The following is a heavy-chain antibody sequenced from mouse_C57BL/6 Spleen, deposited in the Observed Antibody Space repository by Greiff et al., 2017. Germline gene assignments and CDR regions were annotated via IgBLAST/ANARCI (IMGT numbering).Heavy chain of an antibody. V-gene: IGHV1-82*01. CDR2: IYPGDGDT. J-gene: IGHJ2*01. CDR3: APYYGNFYYFDY. D-gene: IGHD2-10*01. CDR1: GYAFSSSW. Sequence: QVQLQQSGPELVKPGASVKISCKASGYAFSSSWMNWVKQRPGKGLEWIGRIYPGDGDTNYNGKFKGKATLTADKSSSTAYMRLSSLTSEDSAVYFCAPYYGNFYYFDYWGQGTTLTVSS.